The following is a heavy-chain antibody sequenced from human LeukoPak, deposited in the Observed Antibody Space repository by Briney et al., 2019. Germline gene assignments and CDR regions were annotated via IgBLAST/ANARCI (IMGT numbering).Heavy chain of an antibody. D-gene: IGHD3-16*01. CDR3: ARDLGGLDD. Sequence: TGGSLRLSCAASGFTFNNYAMNWVRQAPGKGLEWVSSISSSGVSTYYADSVKGRFTISRDKSKNTVNLQMNSLRAEDTAVYYCARDLGGLDDWGQGTLVTVSS. V-gene: IGHV3-23*01. CDR1: GFTFNNYA. CDR2: ISSSGVST. J-gene: IGHJ4*02.